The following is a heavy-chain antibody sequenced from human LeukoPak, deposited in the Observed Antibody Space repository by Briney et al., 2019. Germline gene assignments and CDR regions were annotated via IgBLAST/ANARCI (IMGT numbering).Heavy chain of an antibody. CDR3: ARARRYGSGSYYLYYFDY. CDR1: GYTFTSYY. CDR2: ISAYNGNT. Sequence: ASVKVSCKASGYTFTSYYIHWVRQAPGQGLEWMGWISAYNGNTNYAQKLQGRVTMTTDTSTSTAYMELRSLRSDDTAVYYCARARRYGSGSYYLYYFDYWGQGTLVTVSS. D-gene: IGHD3-10*01. J-gene: IGHJ4*02. V-gene: IGHV1-18*04.